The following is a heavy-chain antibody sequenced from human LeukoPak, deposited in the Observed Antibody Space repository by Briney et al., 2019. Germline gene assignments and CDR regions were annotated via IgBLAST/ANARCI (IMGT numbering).Heavy chain of an antibody. J-gene: IGHJ4*02. V-gene: IGHV3-66*01. CDR1: GFTVSSYY. CDR3: ARGSGWDFDY. D-gene: IGHD6-19*01. CDR2: IYSGGST. Sequence: GGSLRLFCPASGFTVSSYYMYWVRQAPGEGLEWLSFIYSGGSTCYADSVKGRFTISRDNSKNTLYLQMNSLRAEDTAVYYCARGSGWDFDYWGQGTLVTVSS.